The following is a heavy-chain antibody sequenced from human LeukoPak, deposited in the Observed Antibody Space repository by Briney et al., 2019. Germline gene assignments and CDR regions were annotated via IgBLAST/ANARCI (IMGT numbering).Heavy chain of an antibody. CDR2: IYHSGST. CDR3: AILGYCSGGSCYEFDY. D-gene: IGHD2-15*01. J-gene: IGHJ4*02. Sequence: PSETLSLTCTVSGYSISSGYYWGWIRQPPGKGLEWIGSIYHSGSTYYNPSLKSRVTISVDTSKNQFSLKLSSVTAVDTAVYYCAILGYCSGGSCYEFDYWGQGTLVTVSS. CDR1: GYSISSGYY. V-gene: IGHV4-38-2*02.